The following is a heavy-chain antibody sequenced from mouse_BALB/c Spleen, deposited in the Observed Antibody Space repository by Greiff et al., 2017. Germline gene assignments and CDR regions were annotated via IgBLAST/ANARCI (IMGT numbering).Heavy chain of an antibody. CDR1: GYTFTSYW. CDR3: TRYAYYGNYDGFAY. V-gene: IGHV1-69*02. J-gene: IGHJ3*01. D-gene: IGHD2-10*01. Sequence: QVQLQQPGAELVRPGASVKLSCKASGYTFTSYWINWVKQRPGQGLEWIGNIYPSDSYTNYNQKFKDKATLTVDKSSSTAYMQLSSPTSEDSAVYYCTRYAYYGNYDGFAYWGQGTLVTVSA. CDR2: IYPSDSYT.